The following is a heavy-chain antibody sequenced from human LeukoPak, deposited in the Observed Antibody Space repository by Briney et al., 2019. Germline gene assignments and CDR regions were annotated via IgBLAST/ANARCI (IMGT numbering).Heavy chain of an antibody. V-gene: IGHV5-51*01. CDR1: GYSFTSYW. Sequence: GEALKISCKGSGYSFTSYWIGWVRQMPGKGLEWMGIIYPGDSDTRYSPSLQGQVTYSVDRSISTAYLQWSSLKASDTAIYYCARSQEYGSGSYFKDWGQGTLVTVSS. J-gene: IGHJ4*02. CDR2: IYPGDSDT. CDR3: ARSQEYGSGSYFKD. D-gene: IGHD3-10*01.